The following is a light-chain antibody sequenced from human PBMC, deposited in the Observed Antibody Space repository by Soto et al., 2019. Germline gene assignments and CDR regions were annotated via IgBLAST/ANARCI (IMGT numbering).Light chain of an antibody. Sequence: DIHMTQSPSSLSASVGDGVTITCRASESVSRFLNWYQQQPGKAPRLLIYGASTLQTGVPSRFSGSGSMTDFTLTISDLQPEDFATYYCQQTYTAPRTFGQGTKVDI. CDR2: GAS. CDR3: QQTYTAPRT. V-gene: IGKV1-39*01. CDR1: ESVSRF. J-gene: IGKJ1*01.